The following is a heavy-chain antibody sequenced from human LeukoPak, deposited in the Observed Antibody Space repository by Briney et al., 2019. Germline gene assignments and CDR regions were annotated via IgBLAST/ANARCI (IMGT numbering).Heavy chain of an antibody. CDR3: ARDVEYSSSSYYFDY. Sequence: ASVKVSCKASGYTFTSYYMHWVRQAPGQGLEWMGIINPSGGSTSYAQKFQGRVTMTRDMSTSTVHMELSSLRSEDTAVYYCARDVEYSSSSYYFDYWGQGTLVTVSS. CDR2: INPSGGST. CDR1: GYTFTSYY. J-gene: IGHJ4*02. D-gene: IGHD6-6*01. V-gene: IGHV1-46*01.